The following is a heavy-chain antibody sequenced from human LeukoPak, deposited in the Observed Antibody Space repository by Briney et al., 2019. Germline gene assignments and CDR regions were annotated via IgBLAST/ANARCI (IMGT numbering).Heavy chain of an antibody. CDR3: VRVFLLVTTYAFDI. Sequence: PGGSLGLSCAASGFTFSSYSMNWVRQAPGKGLEWVSSISSSSSYIYYADSVKGRFTISRDNAKNSLYLQMNSLRAEDTAVYYCVRVFLLVTTYAFDIWGQGTMVTVSS. V-gene: IGHV3-21*01. CDR1: GFTFSSYS. CDR2: ISSSSSYI. J-gene: IGHJ3*02. D-gene: IGHD4-17*01.